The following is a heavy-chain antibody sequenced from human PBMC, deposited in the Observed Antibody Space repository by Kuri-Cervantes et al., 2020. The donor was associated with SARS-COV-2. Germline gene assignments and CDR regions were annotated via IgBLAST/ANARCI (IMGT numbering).Heavy chain of an antibody. V-gene: IGHV4-59*08. CDR3: AIQSMLSRSHGY. Sequence: ESLKISCTVSGGSISSHYWSWIRQPPGKGLEWIGYVYDSGSTNYNPSLKSRVTISVDTSKNQFSLKLSSVTAADTAVYYCAIQSMLSRSHGYWGPGNLVHGAS. J-gene: IGHJ4*02. CDR1: GGSISSHY. CDR2: VYDSGST. D-gene: IGHD3-16*01.